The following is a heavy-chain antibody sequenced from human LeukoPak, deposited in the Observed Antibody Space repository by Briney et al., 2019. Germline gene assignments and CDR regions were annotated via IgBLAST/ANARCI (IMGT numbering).Heavy chain of an antibody. Sequence: PGGSLRLSCAASGFTFSSYSMNWVRQAPGKGLEWVSSISSSSSYIYYADSVKGRFTISRDNSKNTLYLQMNSLRAEDTAVYYCARENRDYYDSSGYFDYWGQGTLVTVSS. V-gene: IGHV3-21*01. CDR1: GFTFSSYS. CDR3: ARENRDYYDSSGYFDY. CDR2: ISSSSSYI. J-gene: IGHJ4*02. D-gene: IGHD3-22*01.